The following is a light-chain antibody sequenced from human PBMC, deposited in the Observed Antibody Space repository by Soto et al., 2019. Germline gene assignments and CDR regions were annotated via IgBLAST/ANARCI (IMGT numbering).Light chain of an antibody. V-gene: IGKV1-9*01. CDR3: QQRRTYART. CDR1: QGISSH. CDR2: GAS. Sequence: DIQLTQSPSFLSASVGDRVTITCRASQGISSHLAWYQQKPGKAPKLLIYGASALQSGVPSRFKGTGCGTDFALRIRSLQPEDFADYDCQQRRTYARTYGQGTTVDIK. J-gene: IGKJ1*01.